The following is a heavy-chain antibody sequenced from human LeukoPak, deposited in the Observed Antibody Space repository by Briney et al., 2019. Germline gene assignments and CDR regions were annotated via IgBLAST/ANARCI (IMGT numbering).Heavy chain of an antibody. Sequence: SETLSLTCTVSGGSISSSSYYWGWIRQPPGKGLEWIGSTYYSGSTYYNPSLKSRVTISVDTSKNQFSLKLSSVTAADTAVYYCARHVAYCSSTSCRGWFDPWGQGTLVTVSS. CDR1: GGSISSSSYY. J-gene: IGHJ5*02. D-gene: IGHD2-2*01. V-gene: IGHV4-39*01. CDR3: ARHVAYCSSTSCRGWFDP. CDR2: TYYSGST.